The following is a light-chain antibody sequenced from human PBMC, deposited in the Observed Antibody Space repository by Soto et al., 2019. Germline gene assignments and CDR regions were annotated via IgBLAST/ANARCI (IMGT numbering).Light chain of an antibody. CDR3: TSPTPGSLYV. V-gene: IGLV2-14*01. CDR1: SSDVGGYNY. J-gene: IGLJ1*01. Sequence: QSALTQPASVSGSPGQSITISCTGTSSDVGGYNYVSWYQQYPGRVPKLLIYKFSNRPSGLSNRFSVSKSGNTASLTISGLQAEDEADYFCTSPTPGSLYVFGSGTKLTVL. CDR2: KFS.